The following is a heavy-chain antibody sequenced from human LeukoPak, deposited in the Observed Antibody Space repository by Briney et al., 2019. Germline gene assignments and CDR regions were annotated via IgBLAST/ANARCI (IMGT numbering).Heavy chain of an antibody. Sequence: GGSLRLSCAASGFTFDDYGMSWVRQAPGKGLEWVSGINWNGGSTGYADSVKGRFTISRDKAKNSLYLQMNSLRAEDTALYYCARGLYYYDSSGYYYLGYWGQGTLVTVSS. CDR1: GFTFDDYG. J-gene: IGHJ4*02. CDR2: INWNGGST. D-gene: IGHD3-22*01. CDR3: ARGLYYYDSSGYYYLGY. V-gene: IGHV3-20*04.